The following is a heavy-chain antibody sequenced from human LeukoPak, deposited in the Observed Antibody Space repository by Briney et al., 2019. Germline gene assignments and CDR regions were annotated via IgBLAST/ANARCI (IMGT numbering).Heavy chain of an antibody. V-gene: IGHV3-23*01. Sequence: GGSLRLSCAASGFTFSSYAMSWVRQAPGKGLEWVSAISGSGGSSYYADSVKGRFTISRDNSKNTLYLQMNSLRAEDTAVYYCAKALRFLEWQSVGYWGQGTLVTVSS. CDR3: AKALRFLEWQSVGY. D-gene: IGHD3-3*01. CDR1: GFTFSSYA. J-gene: IGHJ4*02. CDR2: ISGSGGSS.